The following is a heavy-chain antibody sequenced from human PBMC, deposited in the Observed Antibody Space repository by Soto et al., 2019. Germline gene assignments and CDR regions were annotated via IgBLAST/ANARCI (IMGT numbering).Heavy chain of an antibody. CDR1: GYTFTSYG. D-gene: IGHD3-3*01. CDR2: ISAYNGNT. V-gene: IGHV1-18*01. CDR3: ARDPLRFLEWPSGFDP. J-gene: IGHJ5*02. Sequence: ASVKVSCKASGYTFTSYGISWVRQAPGQGLEWMGWISAYNGNTNYAQKLQGRVTMTTDTSTSTAYMELRSLGSDDTAVYYCARDPLRFLEWPSGFDPWGQGTLVTVSS.